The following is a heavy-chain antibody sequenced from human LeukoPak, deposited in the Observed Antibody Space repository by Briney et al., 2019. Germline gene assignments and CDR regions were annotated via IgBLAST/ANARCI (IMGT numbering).Heavy chain of an antibody. CDR1: GFTFSSYG. Sequence: PGGSLRLSCAASGFTFSSYGMSWVRQAPGKGLEWVSSISSSSSYIYYADLVKGRFTISRDNAKNSLYLQMNSLRAEDTAVYYCAELGITMIGGVWGKGTTVTISS. CDR3: AELGITMIGGV. CDR2: ISSSSSYI. V-gene: IGHV3-21*01. D-gene: IGHD3-10*02. J-gene: IGHJ6*04.